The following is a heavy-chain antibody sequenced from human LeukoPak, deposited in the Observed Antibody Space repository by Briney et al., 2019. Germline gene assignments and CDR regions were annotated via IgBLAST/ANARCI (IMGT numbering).Heavy chain of an antibody. Sequence: PSETLSLTCTVSGGSISSSSYYWGWIRQPPGKGLEWIGSIYYSGSTYYNPSLKSRVTISVDTSKNQFSLKLSSVTAADPAVYYCARLRSRDYVKDYWGQGTLVTVSS. CDR3: ARLRSRDYVKDY. J-gene: IGHJ4*02. CDR2: IYYSGST. CDR1: GGSISSSSYY. V-gene: IGHV4-39*01. D-gene: IGHD4-17*01.